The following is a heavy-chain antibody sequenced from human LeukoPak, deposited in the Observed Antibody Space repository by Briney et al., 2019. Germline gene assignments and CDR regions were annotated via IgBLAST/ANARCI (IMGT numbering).Heavy chain of an antibody. CDR2: ISTYSGNT. Sequence: ASVKVSCKASGYTFTSYDFTWVRQAPGQGLEWMGWISTYSGNTNYAQNLQGRVTMTTDTSTSTAYMELRSLRSDDTAVYYCARPITEYYYDSSGLDYWGQGTLVTVSS. CDR1: GYTFTSYD. D-gene: IGHD3-22*01. J-gene: IGHJ4*02. CDR3: ARPITEYYYDSSGLDY. V-gene: IGHV1-18*01.